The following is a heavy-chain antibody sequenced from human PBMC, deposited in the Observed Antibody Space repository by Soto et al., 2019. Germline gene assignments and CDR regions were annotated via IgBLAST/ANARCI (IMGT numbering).Heavy chain of an antibody. CDR3: AHRVLRTVFGLVTTTAIYFDF. D-gene: IGHD3-3*01. J-gene: IGHJ4*02. CDR2: IYWDDDK. V-gene: IGHV2-5*02. Sequence: QITLNESGPPVVRPTETLTLTCRFSGFSLTTSGVGVGWVRQSPGKAPEWLALIYWDDDKRYSESLKRRLTITKDTSKNQVVLTVANLDPTDTATYYCAHRVLRTVFGLVTTTAIYFDFWGQGTPVAVSS. CDR1: GFSLTTSGVG.